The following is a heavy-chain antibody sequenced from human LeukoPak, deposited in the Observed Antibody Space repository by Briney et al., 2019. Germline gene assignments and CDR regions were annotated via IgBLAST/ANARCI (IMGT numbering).Heavy chain of an antibody. CDR3: ARFEYTSSYWFDP. J-gene: IGHJ5*02. V-gene: IGHV4-39*07. Sequence: SETLSLTCTVSGGSISSSSYYWSWIRQPPGKGLEWIGEINHSGSTNYNPSLKSRVTVSVDTSKNQFSLKLSSVTAADTAVYYCARFEYTSSYWFDPWGQGTLVTVSS. CDR2: INHSGST. D-gene: IGHD6-6*01. CDR1: GGSISSSSYY.